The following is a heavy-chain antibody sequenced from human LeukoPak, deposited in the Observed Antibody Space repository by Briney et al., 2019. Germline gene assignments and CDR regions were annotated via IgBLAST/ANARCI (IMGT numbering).Heavy chain of an antibody. J-gene: IGHJ5*02. V-gene: IGHV1-3*01. Sequence: ASVKVSCKASGYTFTTYAMHWVRQAPGQRLEWMGWINAGSGSTKYSQKFQGRVTITRDTSISTAYMELSRLRSDDTAVYYCARGRITMVRGVVGAHWFDPWGQGTLVTVSS. CDR3: ARGRITMVRGVVGAHWFDP. CDR1: GYTFTTYA. CDR2: INAGSGST. D-gene: IGHD3-10*01.